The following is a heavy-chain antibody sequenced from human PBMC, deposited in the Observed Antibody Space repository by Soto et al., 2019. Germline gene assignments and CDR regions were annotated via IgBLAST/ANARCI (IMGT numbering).Heavy chain of an antibody. J-gene: IGHJ4*02. CDR2: TRWNSGSI. CDR1: GFTFEDYA. Sequence: EVQLVESGGGLVQPGRSLRLSCAASGFTFEDYAMHWVRQAPVEGLEWVSGTRWNSGSIGYADSVNGRFTISRENAKNSLYLQMNSLRAEDTALYYCAKDKSIMITFGDGGFDYWGQGTLVTVSS. D-gene: IGHD3-16*01. CDR3: AKDKSIMITFGDGGFDY. V-gene: IGHV3-9*01.